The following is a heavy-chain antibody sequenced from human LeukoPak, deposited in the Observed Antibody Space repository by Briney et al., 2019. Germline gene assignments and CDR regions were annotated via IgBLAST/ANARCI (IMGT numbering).Heavy chain of an antibody. CDR1: GGTFSSYT. J-gene: IGHJ5*02. CDR3: ARDQRRDGYNFS. Sequence: SVKVSCKASGGTFSSYTISWVRQAPGQGLEWMGRIIPILGIANYAQKFQGRVTITADKSTSTAYMELSSLRSEYTAVYYCARDQRRDGYNFSWGQGTLVTVSS. CDR2: IIPILGIA. D-gene: IGHD5-24*01. V-gene: IGHV1-69*04.